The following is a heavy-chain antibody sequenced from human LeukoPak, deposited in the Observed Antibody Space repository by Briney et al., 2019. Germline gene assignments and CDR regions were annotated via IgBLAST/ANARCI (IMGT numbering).Heavy chain of an antibody. CDR2: ISWNSGSI. CDR3: AKAPIKYTSSSDAFDI. V-gene: IGHV3-9*01. D-gene: IGHD6-6*01. Sequence: GGSLRLSCAASGFTVSSNYMSWVRQAPGKGLEWVSGISWNSGSIGYADSVKGRFTISRDNAKNSLYLQMNSLRAEDTAVYYCAKAPIKYTSSSDAFDIWGQGTMVTVSS. J-gene: IGHJ3*02. CDR1: GFTVSSNY.